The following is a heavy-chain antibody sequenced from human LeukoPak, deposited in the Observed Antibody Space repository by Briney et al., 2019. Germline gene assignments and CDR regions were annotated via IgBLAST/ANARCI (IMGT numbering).Heavy chain of an antibody. Sequence: SETLSLSCTVSGGSISSYYRSWVRQPPGKGLEWVGYIYYSGSTNYNPSLKSRVTISVDTSKNQFSLKLSSVTAADTAVYYCARHRRAMVYFDYWGQGTLVTVSS. D-gene: IGHD5-18*01. CDR1: GGSISSYY. CDR2: IYYSGST. CDR3: ARHRRAMVYFDY. V-gene: IGHV4-59*08. J-gene: IGHJ4*02.